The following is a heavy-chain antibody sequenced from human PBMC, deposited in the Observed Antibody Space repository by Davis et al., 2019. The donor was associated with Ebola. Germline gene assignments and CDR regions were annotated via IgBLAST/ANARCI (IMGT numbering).Heavy chain of an antibody. CDR2: IKQDGSEK. CDR1: GFTFSSYW. J-gene: IGHJ6*02. Sequence: GGSLRLSCAASGFTFSSYWMSWVRQAPGKGLEWVANIKQDGSEKYYVDSVKGRFTISRDNAKNSLYLQMNSLRAEDTAVYYCARDRYPSCSGGSCSYYYYGMDVWGQGTTVTVSS. D-gene: IGHD2-15*01. CDR3: ARDRYPSCSGGSCSYYYYGMDV. V-gene: IGHV3-7*01.